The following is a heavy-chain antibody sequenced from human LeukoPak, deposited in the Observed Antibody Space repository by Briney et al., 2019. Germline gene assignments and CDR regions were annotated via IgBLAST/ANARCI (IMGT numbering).Heavy chain of an antibody. CDR3: ASLTTAEAFDI. D-gene: IGHD3-22*01. CDR1: GGSISIYY. Sequence: SETLSLTCTVSGGSISIYYWSWIRQPPGKGLEWIGYFYDSGSTNYNPSLKSRVTISVDTSKNQFSLKLSSVTAADTAVYYCASLTTAEAFDIWGQGTMVTVSS. V-gene: IGHV4-59*01. CDR2: FYDSGST. J-gene: IGHJ3*02.